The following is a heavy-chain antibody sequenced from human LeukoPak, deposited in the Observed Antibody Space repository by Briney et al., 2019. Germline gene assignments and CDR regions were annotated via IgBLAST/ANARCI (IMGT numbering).Heavy chain of an antibody. Sequence: VRQAPGXGVEFVSVIYSGRSTYYADSVKGLFTISRDNSKNTLYLQMNSLRAEDTAVYYCARVLGLNWFDPWGQGTLVTVSS. CDR2: IYSGRST. V-gene: IGHV3-66*02. J-gene: IGHJ5*02. D-gene: IGHD5-12*01. CDR3: ARVLGLNWFDP.